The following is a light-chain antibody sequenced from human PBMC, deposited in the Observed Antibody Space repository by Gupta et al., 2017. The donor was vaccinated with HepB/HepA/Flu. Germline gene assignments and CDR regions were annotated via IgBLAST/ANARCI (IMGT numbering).Light chain of an antibody. Sequence: QSALMQSRSVSGSPGRSVTITRTTTSSYVATYNFVSWYQQHPGKVPKLMIYEVTKRPSGVPDRFSGSKSDNTASLTISGRQAEDEAEYYCCSYAAYNTWVVGGGTKVTGL. V-gene: IGLV2-11*01. CDR3: CSYAAYNTWV. CDR1: SSYVATYNF. CDR2: EVT. J-gene: IGLJ3*02.